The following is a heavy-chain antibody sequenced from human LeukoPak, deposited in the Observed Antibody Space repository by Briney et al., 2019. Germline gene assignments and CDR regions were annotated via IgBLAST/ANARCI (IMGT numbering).Heavy chain of an antibody. CDR1: GFSFSSYA. CDR3: ARRGSGYSQNYFDY. J-gene: IGHJ4*02. V-gene: IGHV3-64*01. D-gene: IGHD3-22*01. Sequence: PGGSLRPSCAASGFSFSSYAMHWVRQAPGKGLEYVSAISSNGGSTYYANSVKGRFTISRDNSKNTLYLQMGSLRAEDMAVYYCARRGSGYSQNYFDYWGQGTLVTVSS. CDR2: ISSNGGST.